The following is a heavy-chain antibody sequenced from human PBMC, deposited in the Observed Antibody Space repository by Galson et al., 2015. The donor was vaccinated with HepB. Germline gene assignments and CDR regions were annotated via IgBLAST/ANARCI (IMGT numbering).Heavy chain of an antibody. V-gene: IGHV3-13*05. Sequence: SLRLSCATSGFTFSTYDMHWVRQAAGSGLEWVSGTDTPGTPYYPDSVRGRFTISRENAKNSLLLQMNSLRAGDTAVYYCARARAGSHYFDYWGQGTLVTVSS. CDR2: TDTPGTP. CDR1: GFTFSTYD. J-gene: IGHJ4*02. CDR3: ARARAGSHYFDY. D-gene: IGHD6-19*01.